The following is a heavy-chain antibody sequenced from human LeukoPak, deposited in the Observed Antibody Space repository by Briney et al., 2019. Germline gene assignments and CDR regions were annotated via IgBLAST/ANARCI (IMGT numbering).Heavy chain of an antibody. J-gene: IGHJ4*02. CDR1: GGSISSYY. Sequence: SETLSLTCTVSGGSISSYYWSWIRQPPGKGLEWIGYIYYSGSTNYNPSLKSRVTISVDTSKNQFSLKLSSVTAADTAVYYCARARGTVAIDYWGQGTLVTVSS. V-gene: IGHV4-59*01. CDR3: ARARGTVAIDY. D-gene: IGHD5-12*01. CDR2: IYYSGST.